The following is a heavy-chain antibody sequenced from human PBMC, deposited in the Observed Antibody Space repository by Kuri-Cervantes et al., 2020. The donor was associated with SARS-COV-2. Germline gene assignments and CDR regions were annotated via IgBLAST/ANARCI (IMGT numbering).Heavy chain of an antibody. J-gene: IGHJ4*02. CDR1: GFTFDDYA. V-gene: IGHV3-9*01. CDR2: ISWNSGSI. D-gene: IGHD2-8*01. CDR3: ARGFKQSNGVDY. Sequence: LSLTCAASGFTFDDYAMHWVRQAPGKGLEWVSGISWNSGSIGYADSVKGRFTISRDNAKNSLYLQMNSLRAEDTAVYYCARGFKQSNGVDYWGQGTLVTVSS.